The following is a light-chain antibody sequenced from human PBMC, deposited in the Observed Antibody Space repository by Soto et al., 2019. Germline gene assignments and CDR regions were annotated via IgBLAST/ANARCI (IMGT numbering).Light chain of an antibody. CDR1: SSDVGGYNY. V-gene: IGLV2-14*01. CDR2: EVS. Sequence: QSALTQPASVSGSPGQSITISCTGTSSDVGGYNYVSWYQHHPGKAPKLMIYEVSNRPSGVSNRFSGSKSGNTASLTIYGLQAEDEADYYCTSYTTSSTYVFGTGTKLTVL. CDR3: TSYTTSSTYV. J-gene: IGLJ1*01.